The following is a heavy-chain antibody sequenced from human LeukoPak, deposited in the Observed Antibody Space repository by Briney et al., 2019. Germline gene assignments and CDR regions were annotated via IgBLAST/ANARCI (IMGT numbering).Heavy chain of an antibody. CDR2: IHNSGTT. CDR3: ARGRTNCSGGSCSLRWFDP. J-gene: IGHJ5*02. V-gene: IGHV4-59*12. CDR1: GGSISSDY. Sequence: SETLSLTCTVSGGSISSDYWSWVRQPPGKGLEWIGYIHNSGTTNYNPSLKSRVTISVDTSKNQFSLKLSSVTAADTAVYYCARGRTNCSGGSCSLRWFDPWGQGTLVTVSS. D-gene: IGHD2-15*01.